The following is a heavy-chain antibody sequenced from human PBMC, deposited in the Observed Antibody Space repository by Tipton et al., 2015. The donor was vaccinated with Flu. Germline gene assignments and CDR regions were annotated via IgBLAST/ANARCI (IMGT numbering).Heavy chain of an antibody. CDR3: ARSVGGSDCH. CDR2: IKQDGSVK. J-gene: IGHJ4*02. CDR1: GFTFSSYW. D-gene: IGHD2-21*01. V-gene: IGHV3-7*01. Sequence: SLRLSCAASGFTFSSYWMTWVRQAPGKGLEWVANIKQDGSVKYYVDSVKGRFTISRNNAKNSLYLQMNSLRAEDTAVYYCARSVGGSDCHWGQGTLVTVSS.